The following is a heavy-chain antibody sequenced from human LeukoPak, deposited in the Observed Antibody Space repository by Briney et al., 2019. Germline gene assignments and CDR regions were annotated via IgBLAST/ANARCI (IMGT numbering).Heavy chain of an antibody. Sequence: GGSLRLSCAASGFTFSSYGMHWVRQAPGKGLEWVAVISYDGSNKYCADSVKGRFTISRDNSKNTLYLQMNSLRAEDTAVYYCAKGGYSSGWSLFDYWGQGTLVTVSS. CDR2: ISYDGSNK. J-gene: IGHJ4*02. CDR3: AKGGYSSGWSLFDY. CDR1: GFTFSSYG. D-gene: IGHD6-19*01. V-gene: IGHV3-30*18.